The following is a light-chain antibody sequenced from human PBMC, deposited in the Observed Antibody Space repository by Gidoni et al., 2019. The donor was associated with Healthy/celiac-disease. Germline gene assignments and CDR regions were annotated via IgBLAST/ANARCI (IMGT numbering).Light chain of an antibody. J-gene: IGKJ3*01. CDR1: QSFLYSSNNKNY. CDR3: QQYYSTPFT. V-gene: IGKV4-1*01. CDR2: WAS. Sequence: DIVMTQSPDSLAVSLGERATINCKSSQSFLYSSNNKNYLAWYQQKPGQPPKLLIYWASTRESGVPDRFSGSGSGTDFTLTISSLQAEDVAVYYCQQYYSTPFTFGPXTKVDIK.